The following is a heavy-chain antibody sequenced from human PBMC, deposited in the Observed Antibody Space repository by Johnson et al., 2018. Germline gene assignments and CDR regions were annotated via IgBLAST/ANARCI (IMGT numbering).Heavy chain of an antibody. V-gene: IGHV3-33*01. CDR2: IWHDGTEK. CDR3: ARDRVEQWLVKNGMDV. D-gene: IGHD6-19*01. Sequence: QVQLVQSGGGVVQPGRSLRLSCVTSGFTFSSYGMHWVRQAPGKGLEWVAHIWHDGTEKDYADSVKGRFTISRDNSKNTLYLKMNSLRAEDTAVYFCARDRVEQWLVKNGMDVWGQGTTVIVSS. J-gene: IGHJ6*02. CDR1: GFTFSSYG.